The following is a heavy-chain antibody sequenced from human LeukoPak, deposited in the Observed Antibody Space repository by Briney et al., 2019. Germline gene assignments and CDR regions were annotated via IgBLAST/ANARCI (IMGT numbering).Heavy chain of an antibody. CDR3: AKGGATVIDY. V-gene: IGHV3-74*01. CDR2: INSDGSST. D-gene: IGHD4-17*01. Sequence: GGSLRLSCAASGFAFSNYWMHWVRQAPGKGLVWVSRINSDGSSTTSADSVKGRFTISRDNAKNTLYLQMNSLRAEDTAVYYCAKGGATVIDYWGQGTLVTVSS. J-gene: IGHJ4*02. CDR1: GFAFSNYW.